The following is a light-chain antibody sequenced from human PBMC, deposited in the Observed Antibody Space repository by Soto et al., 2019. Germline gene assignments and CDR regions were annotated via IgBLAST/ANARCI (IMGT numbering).Light chain of an antibody. Sequence: DIQMTQSPSSLSASVGDRVTITCRASQSISNYLNWYQQNPGKAPKLLMYAASSLQSGVPSRFSGGGSGTDFTLTISSLQPGEFATYYCQQSYSTPRTFGQGTKVEIK. J-gene: IGKJ1*01. CDR2: AAS. CDR1: QSISNY. CDR3: QQSYSTPRT. V-gene: IGKV1-39*01.